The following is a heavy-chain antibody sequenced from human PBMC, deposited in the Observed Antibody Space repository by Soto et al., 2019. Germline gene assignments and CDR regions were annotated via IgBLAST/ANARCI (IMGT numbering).Heavy chain of an antibody. CDR2: ISWNSGSI. CDR1: GFTFDEYA. J-gene: IGHJ6*03. Sequence: DVQLVESGGGLVQPGRSLRLSCAASGFTFDEYAMHWVRQAPGKGLEWVSGISWNSGSIGYADSVKGRFTISRDNAKNSLYLQMNSLRVEDTVLYYCAKGSGYCTNGVCFSYYYYMDVWGKGTTVTVSS. V-gene: IGHV3-9*01. CDR3: AKGSGYCTNGVCFSYYYYMDV. D-gene: IGHD2-8*01.